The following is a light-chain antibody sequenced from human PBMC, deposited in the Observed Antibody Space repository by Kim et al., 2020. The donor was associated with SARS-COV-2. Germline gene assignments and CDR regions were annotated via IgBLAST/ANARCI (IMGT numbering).Light chain of an antibody. CDR1: QNIGTS. CDR3: QQYYSYST. J-gene: IGKJ2*01. V-gene: IGKV1-5*03. CDR2: RAS. Sequence: LSASVGDRITITCRGSQNIGTSLAWFQQKSGKAPKVLSYRASSLESEVPSRFSGSGSGTEFTLTISSLQPDDFATYYCQQYYSYSTFGQGNKLEI.